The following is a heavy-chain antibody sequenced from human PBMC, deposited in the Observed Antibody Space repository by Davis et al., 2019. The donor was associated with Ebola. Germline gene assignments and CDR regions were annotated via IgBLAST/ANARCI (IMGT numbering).Heavy chain of an antibody. D-gene: IGHD3-9*01. Sequence: GESLKISCAASGFTFSNYAMSWVRQAPGQGLEWVSAISGIDDLTYYAGSVKGRFTISRDNSKSTLYLQMNSLRAEDTAVYYCAKGYDILTGYLDYWGQGTLVTVSS. J-gene: IGHJ4*02. CDR1: GFTFSNYA. V-gene: IGHV3-23*01. CDR2: ISGIDDLT. CDR3: AKGYDILTGYLDY.